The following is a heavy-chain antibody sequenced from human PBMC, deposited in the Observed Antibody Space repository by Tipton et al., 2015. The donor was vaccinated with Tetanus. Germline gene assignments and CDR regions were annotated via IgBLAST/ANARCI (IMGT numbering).Heavy chain of an antibody. CDR2: ISAYNGNT. J-gene: IGHJ6*02. CDR1: GYTFTSYG. V-gene: IGHV1-18*01. CDR3: ARTLRSYCYYYGMDV. D-gene: IGHD2-15*01. Sequence: QSGAEVKKPGASVKVSCKASGYTFTSYGISWVRQAPGQGLEWMGWISAYNGNTNYAQKLQGRVTMTTDTSTSTAYMELRSLRSDDAAVYYCARTLRSYCYYYGMDVWGQGTTVTVSS.